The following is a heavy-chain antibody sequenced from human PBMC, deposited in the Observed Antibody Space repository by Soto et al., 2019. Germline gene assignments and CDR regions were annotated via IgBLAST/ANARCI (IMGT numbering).Heavy chain of an antibody. J-gene: IGHJ5*02. V-gene: IGHV4-30-4*01. CDR1: GGSISSGDYY. CDR2: IYYSGST. D-gene: IGHD5-12*01. CDR3: ARGGDGYKRWGRFDP. Sequence: SETLSLTCTVSGGSISSGDYYWSWIRQPPGKGLEWNGYIYYSGSTYYNPSLKSRVTISVDTSKNQFSLKLSSVTAADTAVYYCARGGDGYKRWGRFDPWGQGTLVTVSS.